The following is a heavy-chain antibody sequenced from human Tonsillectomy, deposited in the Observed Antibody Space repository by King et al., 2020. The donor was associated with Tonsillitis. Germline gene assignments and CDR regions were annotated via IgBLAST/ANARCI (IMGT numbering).Heavy chain of an antibody. CDR2: IISMFGVP. CDR3: ARTYYYDSSAYYPEGFEY. V-gene: IGHV1-69*01. CDR1: GGIFSSYA. Sequence: QLVQSGAEVKKPGSSVKVSCKASGGIFSSYAISWVRQAPGQGLEWMGGIISMFGVPNYAQKFQGRVTITADESTSTAYMELSSLRSDETAVYYCARTYYYDSSAYYPEGFEYWGQGTPVTVSS. D-gene: IGHD3-22*01. J-gene: IGHJ4*02.